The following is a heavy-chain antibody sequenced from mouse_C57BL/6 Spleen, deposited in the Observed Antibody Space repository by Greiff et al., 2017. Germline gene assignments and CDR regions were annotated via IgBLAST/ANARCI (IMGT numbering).Heavy chain of an antibody. D-gene: IGHD4-1*01. J-gene: IGHJ3*01. CDR3: ARAFNWEAWFAY. V-gene: IGHV2-2*01. Sequence: QVQLKESGPGLVQPSQSLSITCTVSGFSLTSYGVHWVRQSPGQGLEWLGVIWSGGSTDYNAAFISRLSISKDNSKSHVFFKMNSLQADDTAIYYCARAFNWEAWFAYWGQGTLVTVSA. CDR2: IWSGGST. CDR1: GFSLTSYG.